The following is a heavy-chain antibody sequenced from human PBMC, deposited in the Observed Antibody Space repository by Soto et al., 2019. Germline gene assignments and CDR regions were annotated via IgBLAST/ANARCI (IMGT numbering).Heavy chain of an antibody. Sequence: QVQLVESGGGVVQPGRSLRLSCAASGFTFSSYGMHWVRQAPGKGLEWVAVISYDGSNKYYADSVKGRFTISRDNSKNTLYLQMNSLRAEDTAVYYCEKASAPISAAGIVWYFDLWGRGTLVTDSS. CDR1: GFTFSSYG. CDR2: ISYDGSNK. CDR3: EKASAPISAAGIVWYFDL. J-gene: IGHJ2*01. D-gene: IGHD6-13*01. V-gene: IGHV3-30*18.